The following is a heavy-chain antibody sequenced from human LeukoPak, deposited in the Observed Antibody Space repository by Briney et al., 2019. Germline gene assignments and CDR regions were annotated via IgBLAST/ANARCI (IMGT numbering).Heavy chain of an antibody. V-gene: IGHV4-59*08. J-gene: IGHJ4*02. CDR1: GGSVSSYY. CDR2: IYYSGST. Sequence: ASETLSLTCTVSGGSVSSYYWSWIRQPPGKGLEWIGYIYYSGSTNYNPSLKSRVTISVDTSKNQFSLKLSSVTAADTAVYYCARGRTPSFFDYWGQGTLVTVSS. CDR3: ARGRTPSFFDY. D-gene: IGHD2-2*01.